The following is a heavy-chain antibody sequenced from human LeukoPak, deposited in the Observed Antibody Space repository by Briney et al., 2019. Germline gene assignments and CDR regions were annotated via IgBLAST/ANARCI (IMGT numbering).Heavy chain of an antibody. CDR3: ARGLNFYDSPEGYFHH. Sequence: SETLSLTCTASGGSISSYYWSWIRQPPGKGLEWIGYIYSSGSTKYNHSLKSRVTFSIDTSKNQFSLRLNSVTAADTAVYYCARGLNFYDSPEGYFHHWGQGTLVIVSS. CDR1: GGSISSYY. CDR2: IYSSGST. D-gene: IGHD3-22*01. V-gene: IGHV4-59*01. J-gene: IGHJ1*01.